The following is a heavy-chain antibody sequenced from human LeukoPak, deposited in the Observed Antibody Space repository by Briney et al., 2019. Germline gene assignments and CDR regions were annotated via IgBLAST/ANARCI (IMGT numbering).Heavy chain of an antibody. CDR1: GGTFSSYA. CDR3: ASQLERYPTSFDY. CDR2: IIPIFGTA. J-gene: IGHJ4*02. V-gene: IGHV1-69*05. D-gene: IGHD1-1*01. Sequence: ASVKVSCKASGGTFSSYAISWVRRAPGQGLEWMGGIIPIFGTANYAQKFQGRVTITTDESTSTAYMELSSLRSEDTAVYYCASQLERYPTSFDYWGQGTLVTVSS.